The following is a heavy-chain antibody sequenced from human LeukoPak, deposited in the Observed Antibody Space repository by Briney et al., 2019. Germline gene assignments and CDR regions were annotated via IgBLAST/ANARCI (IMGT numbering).Heavy chain of an antibody. V-gene: IGHV3-74*01. CDR3: ARAPSEIGGYYPEYFRH. D-gene: IGHD3-22*01. J-gene: IGHJ1*01. Sequence: GGSLRLSCAASGFTFSSYWMHWVRQAPGKGLVWVSRIKSDGSTRYADSVRGRFTISRDNAKNTVSLQMTSLRAEDTGVYYCARAPSEIGGYYPEYFRHWGQGTLVIVSS. CDR1: GFTFSSYW. CDR2: IKSDGST.